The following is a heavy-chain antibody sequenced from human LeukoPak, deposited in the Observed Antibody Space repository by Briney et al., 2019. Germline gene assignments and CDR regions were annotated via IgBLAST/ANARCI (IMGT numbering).Heavy chain of an antibody. D-gene: IGHD3-22*01. Sequence: SETLSLTCTVSGGSISSSSYYWGWIRQPPGKGLEWIGSTYYSGSTYYNPSLKSRVTISVDTSKNQFSLKLSSVTAADTAVYYCARAVGWYYDSSGYVDYWGQGTLVTVSS. CDR1: GGSISSSSYY. CDR2: TYYSGST. V-gene: IGHV4-39*07. J-gene: IGHJ4*02. CDR3: ARAVGWYYDSSGYVDY.